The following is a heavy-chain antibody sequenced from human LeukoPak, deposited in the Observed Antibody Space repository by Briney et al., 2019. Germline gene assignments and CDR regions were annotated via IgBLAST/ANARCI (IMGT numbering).Heavy chain of an antibody. D-gene: IGHD3-9*01. CDR1: GGSISSYY. CDR2: IYYSGST. V-gene: IGHV4-59*08. J-gene: IGHJ6*02. CDR3: ARAYYDILTALAYYYGMDV. Sequence: SETLSLTCTVSGGSISSYYWSWIRQPPGKGLEWIGYIYYSGSTNYNPSLKSRVTISVDTSKNQFSLKLSSVTAADTAVYYCARAYYDILTALAYYYGMDVWGQGTTVTVSS.